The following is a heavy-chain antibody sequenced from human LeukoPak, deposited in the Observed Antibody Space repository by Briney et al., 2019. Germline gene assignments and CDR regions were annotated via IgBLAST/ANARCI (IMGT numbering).Heavy chain of an antibody. CDR2: IYPGDSDT. CDR3: ARRGGDSYNYFDY. V-gene: IGHV5-51*01. D-gene: IGHD5-24*01. CDR1: GYSFTTSW. Sequence: GESLKTSCKGSGYSFTTSWIAWVRLMPGRGLEWMGIIYPGDSDTTYSPSFQGQVTISADKSIRTAYLQWSSLKASDTAMYYCARRGGDSYNYFDYWGQGTLVTVSS. J-gene: IGHJ4*02.